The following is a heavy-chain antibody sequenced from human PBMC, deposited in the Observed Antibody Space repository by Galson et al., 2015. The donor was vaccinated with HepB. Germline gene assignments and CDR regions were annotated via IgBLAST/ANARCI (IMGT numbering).Heavy chain of an antibody. Sequence: SLRLSCAASGFTFSSFWMTWVRQAPGKGLEWVANIKQDGSEKKYVDSVKGRFTISRDNAKNSLYLQMNSLRVEDTAVYYCAKTLQWGYDYWGQGTLVTVSS. D-gene: IGHD5-24*01. V-gene: IGHV3-7*03. CDR2: IKQDGSEK. J-gene: IGHJ4*02. CDR3: AKTLQWGYDY. CDR1: GFTFSSFW.